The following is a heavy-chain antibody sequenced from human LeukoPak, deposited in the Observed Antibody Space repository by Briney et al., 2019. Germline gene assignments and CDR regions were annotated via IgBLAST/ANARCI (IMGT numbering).Heavy chain of an antibody. CDR1: GFTFSSYA. CDR2: ISGSGGST. J-gene: IGHJ4*02. Sequence: GGSLRLSCAASGFTFSSYALSWVRQAPGKGLEWVSSISGSGGSTYYADSVKGRFTISRDNSKNTLYLQMNSLRAEDTAVYYCAKMPRSTMAEFDYWGQGTLVTVSS. CDR3: AKMPRSTMAEFDY. V-gene: IGHV3-23*01. D-gene: IGHD3-10*01.